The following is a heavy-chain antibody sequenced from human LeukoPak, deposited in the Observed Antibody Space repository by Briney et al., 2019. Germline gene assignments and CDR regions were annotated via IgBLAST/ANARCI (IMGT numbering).Heavy chain of an antibody. D-gene: IGHD2-2*01. J-gene: IGHJ4*02. CDR2: IRYDGSNK. CDR1: GFSFSSYG. CDR3: ARDGGVVPADLDY. Sequence: PGGSLRLSCAASGFSFSSYGMHWVRQAPGKGLEWVAFIRYDGSNKYYADSVKGRFTISRDNSKNTLYLQMNSLRAEDTAVYYCARDGGVVPADLDYWGQGTLVTVSS. V-gene: IGHV3-30*02.